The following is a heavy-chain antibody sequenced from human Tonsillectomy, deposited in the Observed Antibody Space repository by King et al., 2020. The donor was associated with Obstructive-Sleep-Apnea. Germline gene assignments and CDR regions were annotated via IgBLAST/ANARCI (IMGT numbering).Heavy chain of an antibody. CDR1: GGTFSSFA. Sequence: QLVQSGAEVKKPGSSVKVSCRAAGGTFSSFAITWVRQAPGQGLEWMGGIIPVLGIANYTRKFQGRVTNTADRSTSTTYMELSSLRAEDTAVYYCARAKQWLVRGFYYGMDLWGQGTTVTVSS. CDR2: IIPVLGIA. CDR3: ARAKQWLVRGFYYGMDL. J-gene: IGHJ6*02. D-gene: IGHD6-19*01. V-gene: IGHV1-69*10.